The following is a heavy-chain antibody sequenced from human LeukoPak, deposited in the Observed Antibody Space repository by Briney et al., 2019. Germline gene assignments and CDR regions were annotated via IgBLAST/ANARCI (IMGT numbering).Heavy chain of an antibody. CDR1: GGSFSGYY. CDR3: ARRDHGDYGEEY. D-gene: IGHD4-17*01. CDR2: INHSGST. V-gene: IGHV4-34*01. J-gene: IGHJ4*02. Sequence: PSETLSLTCAVYGGSFSGYYWSWIRQPPGKGLEWIGEINHSGSTNYNPSLKSRVTMTRDTSTSTVYMELSSLRSEDTAVYYCARRDHGDYGEEYWGQGTLVTVSS.